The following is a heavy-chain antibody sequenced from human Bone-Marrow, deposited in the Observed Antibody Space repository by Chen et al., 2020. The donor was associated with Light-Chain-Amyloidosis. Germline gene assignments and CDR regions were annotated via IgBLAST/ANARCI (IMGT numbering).Heavy chain of an antibody. V-gene: IGHV4-39*01. Sequence: QLQLQESGPGLVKPSESLSLTCTVSGGSISSSGYYWAWIRQPPGNGLEWIGTIYYSGSTQYNPSLESRVTMSVDTSKNKFSLKLSSVTAADTAIYYCARWLRFDSRGYPFDYWGQGTLVTVSS. CDR3: ARWLRFDSRGYPFDY. J-gene: IGHJ4*02. CDR1: GGSISSSGYY. CDR2: IYYSGST. D-gene: IGHD3-22*01.